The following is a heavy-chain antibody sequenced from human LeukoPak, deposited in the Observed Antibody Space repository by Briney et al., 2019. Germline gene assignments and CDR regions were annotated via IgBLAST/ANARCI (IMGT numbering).Heavy chain of an antibody. CDR3: ARGDSGYDYSLWLLYGSSGYDY. V-gene: IGHV1-18*01. Sequence: ASVKVSCKASGYTFTSYGISWVRQAPGQGLEWMGWISAYNGNTHYAQKLQGRVTMTTDTSTITAYMELRSLRSDDTAVYYCARGDSGYDYSLWLLYGSSGYDYWGQGTLVTVSS. J-gene: IGHJ4*02. CDR1: GYTFTSYG. CDR2: ISAYNGNT. D-gene: IGHD5-12*01.